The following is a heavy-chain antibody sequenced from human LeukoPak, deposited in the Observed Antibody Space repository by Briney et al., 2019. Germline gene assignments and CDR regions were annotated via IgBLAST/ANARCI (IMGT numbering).Heavy chain of an antibody. CDR2: IYYSGST. J-gene: IGHJ5*02. CDR1: GGSISTYY. V-gene: IGHV4-59*12. Sequence: SETLSLTCTVSGGSISTYYWSWIRQPPGKGLEWIGYIYYSGSTGYNPSLKSRVTISVDTSKNQFSLNVSSVTAADTAVYHCARDLPYYDSSGYHYFDPWGQGTLVTVSS. D-gene: IGHD3-22*01. CDR3: ARDLPYYDSSGYHYFDP.